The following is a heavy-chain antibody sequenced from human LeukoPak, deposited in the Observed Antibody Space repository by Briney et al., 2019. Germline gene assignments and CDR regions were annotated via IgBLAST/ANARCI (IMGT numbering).Heavy chain of an antibody. CDR3: ARGAPDCDYDFDY. V-gene: IGHV4-59*01. D-gene: IGHD2-21*02. J-gene: IGHJ4*02. CDR1: GGSISSYY. Sequence: SETLSLTCTVSGGSISSYYWSWIRQPPGKGLEWIGYIYYSGSTNYNPSLKSRVTVSVDTSKNQFSLKLSSVTAADTAVYYCARGAPDCDYDFDYWGQGTLVTVSS. CDR2: IYYSGST.